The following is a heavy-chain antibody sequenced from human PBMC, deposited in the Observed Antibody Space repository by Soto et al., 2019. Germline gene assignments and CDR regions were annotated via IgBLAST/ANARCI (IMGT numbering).Heavy chain of an antibody. CDR1: GGTFSSYA. CDR3: ATSYGSGSRPFDS. Sequence: GASVKVSCKASGGTFSSYAISWVRQAPGQGLEWMGGIIPIFGTAYYAQKFQGRVTITADESTSTAYMELSSLRSEDTALYYCATSYGSGSRPFDSWGQGTPVTVSS. J-gene: IGHJ4*02. V-gene: IGHV1-69*13. CDR2: IIPIFGTA. D-gene: IGHD3-10*01.